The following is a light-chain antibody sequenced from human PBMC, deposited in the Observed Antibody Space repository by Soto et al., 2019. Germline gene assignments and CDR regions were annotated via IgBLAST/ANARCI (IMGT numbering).Light chain of an antibody. CDR1: ALAKQY. V-gene: IGLV3-25*03. CDR2: KDS. CDR3: QSADSSGSYSV. Sequence: SYELTQPPSVSVSPGQTARITCSGDALAKQYVYWYQQKSGQAPVLVIKKDSERPSGIPERFSGSSSGTTVTLTISGVQAEDEADYYCQSADSSGSYSVFGTGTKLTV. J-gene: IGLJ1*01.